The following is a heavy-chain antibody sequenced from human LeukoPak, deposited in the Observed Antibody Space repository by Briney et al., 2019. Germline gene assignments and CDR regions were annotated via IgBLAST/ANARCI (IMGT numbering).Heavy chain of an antibody. CDR3: ARDYYDSSGYYFGGY. J-gene: IGHJ4*02. CDR2: ISSSSSTI. V-gene: IGHV3-48*02. CDR1: GFTFSSYA. Sequence: PGGSLRLSCAASGFTFSSYAMSWVRQAPGKGLEWVSYISSSSSTIYYADSVKGRFTISRDNAKNSLYVQMNSLRDEDTAVYYCARDYYDSSGYYFGGYWGQGTLVTVSS. D-gene: IGHD3-22*01.